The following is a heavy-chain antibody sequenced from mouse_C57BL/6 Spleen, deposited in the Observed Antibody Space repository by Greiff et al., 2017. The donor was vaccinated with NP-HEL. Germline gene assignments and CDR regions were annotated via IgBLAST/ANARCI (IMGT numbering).Heavy chain of an antibody. J-gene: IGHJ3*01. D-gene: IGHD2-1*01. V-gene: IGHV1-69*01. Sequence: QVQLQQSGAELVMPGASVKLSCKASGYTFTSYWMHWVKQRPGQGLEWIGEIDPSDSYTNYNQKFKGKSTLTVDKSSSTAYMQLSSLTSEDSAVYYCARSRGNYGFAYWGQGTLVTVSA. CDR1: GYTFTSYW. CDR2: IDPSDSYT. CDR3: ARSRGNYGFAY.